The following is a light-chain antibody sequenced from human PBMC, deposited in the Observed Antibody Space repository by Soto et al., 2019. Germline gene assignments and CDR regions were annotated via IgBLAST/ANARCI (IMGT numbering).Light chain of an antibody. CDR3: SSYTSSTLGVV. CDR1: SSDVGGYNY. V-gene: IGLV2-14*01. J-gene: IGLJ2*01. Sequence: QSALTQPASVSGSPGQWITISCTGTSSDVGGYNYVSWYQQHPGKAPKLMIYDVSNRPSGVSNRFSGSKSGNTASLTISGLQAEDEADYYCSSYTSSTLGVVFGGGTKLTVL. CDR2: DVS.